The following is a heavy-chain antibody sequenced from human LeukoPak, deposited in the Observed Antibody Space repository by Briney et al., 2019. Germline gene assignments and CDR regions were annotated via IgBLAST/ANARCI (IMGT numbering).Heavy chain of an antibody. J-gene: IGHJ4*02. V-gene: IGHV3-23*01. CDR2: ITGPGEGT. D-gene: IGHD6-19*01. CDR1: GVTLSNYG. Sequence: PGGSLRLSCAVSGVTLSNYGMSWVRQAPGKGLEWVSAITGPGEGTWYADSVQGRFTTSRDNSKNTLYLQMNSLRAEDTAVYFCAKRMYGWYQIDYWGQGTLVTVSS. CDR3: AKRMYGWYQIDY.